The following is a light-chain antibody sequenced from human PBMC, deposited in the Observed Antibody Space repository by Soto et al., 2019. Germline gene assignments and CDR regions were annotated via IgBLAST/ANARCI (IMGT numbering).Light chain of an antibody. J-gene: IGKJ1*01. CDR1: QSISSY. V-gene: IGKV1-39*01. CDR2: AAS. CDR3: QQSYSTPRT. Sequence: DIQMTQSPSSLSASVGGRVTITCRASQSISSYLNWYQQKQGKXPKLLIYAASSLQSGVPSRFSGSGSGTDLTITISSLQPEDFETYDCQQSYSTPRTFGQGTKVDIK.